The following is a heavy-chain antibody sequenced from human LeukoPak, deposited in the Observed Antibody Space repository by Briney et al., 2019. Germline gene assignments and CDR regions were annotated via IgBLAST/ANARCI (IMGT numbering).Heavy chain of an antibody. CDR1: GFTFSSYG. Sequence: GGSLRPSCAASGFTFSSYGMHWVRQAPGKGLEWVAVISYDGSNKYYADSVKGRFTISRDNSKNTLYLQMNSLRAEDTAVYYCAKEWSMIEDYYFDYWGQGTLVTVSS. D-gene: IGHD3-22*01. J-gene: IGHJ4*02. CDR2: ISYDGSNK. V-gene: IGHV3-30*18. CDR3: AKEWSMIEDYYFDY.